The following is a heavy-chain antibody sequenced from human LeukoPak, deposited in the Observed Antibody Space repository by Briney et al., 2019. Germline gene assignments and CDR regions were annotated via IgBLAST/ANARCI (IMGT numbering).Heavy chain of an antibody. D-gene: IGHD3-22*01. V-gene: IGHV4-38-2*02. J-gene: IGHJ4*02. CDR3: ARDQYYYDSSGYYRFDY. CDR2: IDHSGST. Sequence: SETLSLTCTVSGYSISSGYYWGWIRQPPGKGLEWTGSIDHSGSTYYNPSLKSRITISVDTSKNQFSLKLSSVTAADTAVYYCARDQYYYDSSGYYRFDYWGQGTLVTVSS. CDR1: GYSISSGYY.